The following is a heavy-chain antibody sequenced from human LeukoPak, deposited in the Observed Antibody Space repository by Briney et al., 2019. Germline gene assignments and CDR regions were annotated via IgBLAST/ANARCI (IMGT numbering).Heavy chain of an antibody. CDR3: ARGVYNFWSGYPQNWFVP. V-gene: IGHV4-30-4*08. CDR2: ISYRGST. D-gene: IGHD3-3*01. CDR1: GTSISSGDYY. Sequence: SETLSLTCTVSGTSISSGDYYWSWIRQPPGKGLEWIGYISYRGSTYYKPSLKSRLTISIDTSKNQFSLKLSSVTAADTAVYYCARGVYNFWSGYPQNWFVPWGQGILVTVSS. J-gene: IGHJ5*02.